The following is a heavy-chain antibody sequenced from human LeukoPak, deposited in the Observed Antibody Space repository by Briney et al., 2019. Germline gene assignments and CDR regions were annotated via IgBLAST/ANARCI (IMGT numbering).Heavy chain of an antibody. CDR2: INHSGST. CDR1: GGSFSGYY. CDR3: ARHAGRVTMVRGRVDY. J-gene: IGHJ4*02. D-gene: IGHD3-10*01. Sequence: SETLSLTCAVYGGSFSGYYWSWIRQPPGKGLEWIGEINHSGSTNYNPSLKSRVTISVDTSKNQFSLKLSSVTAADTAVYYCARHAGRVTMVRGRVDYWGQGTLVTVSS. V-gene: IGHV4-34*01.